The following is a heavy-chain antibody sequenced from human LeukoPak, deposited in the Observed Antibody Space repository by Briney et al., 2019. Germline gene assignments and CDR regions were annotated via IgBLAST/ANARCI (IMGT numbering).Heavy chain of an antibody. D-gene: IGHD3-22*01. CDR1: GGSITNDNYY. V-gene: IGHV4-39*01. CDR3: ARVAYYDSSETDY. J-gene: IGHJ4*02. CDR2: INHSGRT. Sequence: SSETLSLTCTVSGGSITNDNYYWAWIRQPPGKGLEWIGEINHSGRTNYNPSLKSRVTISVDTPKNQFSLQLNSVTAADTAVYFCARVAYYDSSETDYWGQGTLVTVSS.